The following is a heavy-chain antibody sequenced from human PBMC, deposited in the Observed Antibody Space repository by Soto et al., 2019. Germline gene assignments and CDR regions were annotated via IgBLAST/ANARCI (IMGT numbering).Heavy chain of an antibody. CDR2: ISAYTDTP. CDR3: ATVIPGVEAWFDR. CDR1: GYTFTNFG. D-gene: IGHD2-2*01. Sequence: ASVKVSCKASGYTFTNFGVTWVRRAPGQGLEWMGWISAYTDTPNYAQKFQGRVTMTIDTSTSTAYMDLRSLTSDDTAVYYCATVIPGVEAWFDRWGQGTLVTVSS. V-gene: IGHV1-18*01. J-gene: IGHJ5*02.